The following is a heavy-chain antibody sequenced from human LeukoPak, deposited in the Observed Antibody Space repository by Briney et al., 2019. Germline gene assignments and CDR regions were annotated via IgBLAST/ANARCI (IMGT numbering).Heavy chain of an antibody. V-gene: IGHV3-23*01. D-gene: IGHD2-21*02. CDR1: VFTFSSYA. CDR2: ISGSGCST. J-gene: IGHJ4*02. CDR3: AKDLTAYCGGDCYSGGYFDY. Sequence: GGSLRLSCAASVFTFSSYAMSWLRQAPGKGLEWVSAISGSGCSTYYADSVKGRFTISRDNSKNTLYLQMNSLRAEDTAVYYCAKDLTAYCGGDCYSGGYFDYWGQGTLVTVSS.